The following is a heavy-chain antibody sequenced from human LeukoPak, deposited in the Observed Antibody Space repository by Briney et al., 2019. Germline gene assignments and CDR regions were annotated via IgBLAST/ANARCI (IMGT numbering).Heavy chain of an antibody. J-gene: IGHJ4*02. D-gene: IGHD4-17*01. CDR2: IKHDGSEK. CDR1: GFTFSDYW. V-gene: IGHV3-7*03. CDR3: ASSTVTTGRDY. Sequence: GGSLRLSCAASGFTFSDYWMSWVRRAPGKGLEWVANIKHDGSEKYYVDSVKGRFTISRDNADNSLFLQMNSLRAEDTAVYYCASSTVTTGRDYWGQGTLVTVSS.